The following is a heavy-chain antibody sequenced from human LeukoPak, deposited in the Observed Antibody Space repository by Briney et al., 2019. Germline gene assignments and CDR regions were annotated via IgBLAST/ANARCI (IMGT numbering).Heavy chain of an antibody. CDR2: IYHRGST. CDR1: GYSISSGYY. CDR3: ARRDYYYYYMDV. Sequence: SETLSLTCAVSGYSISSGYYWGWIRQPPGKGLEWIGTIYHRGSTHYNPSHKSRVTISVDTSKNQFSLKLSSVTAADTAVYYCARRDYYYYYMDVWGTGTTVTVSS. J-gene: IGHJ6*03. V-gene: IGHV4-38-2*01.